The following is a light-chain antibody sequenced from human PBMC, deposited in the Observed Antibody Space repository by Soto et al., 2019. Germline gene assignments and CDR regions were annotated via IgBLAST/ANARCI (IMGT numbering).Light chain of an antibody. J-gene: IGLJ2*01. CDR2: DVS. CDR1: SSDVGRYKY. Sequence: QSVLTQPASVSGSPGQSITISCTGTSSDVGRYKYVSWYQHHPGKAPKLMIYDVSYRPSGVSNRFSGSKSGNTASLTISGLQAEDEADYYCSSYTTPTTLVFGGGTQLTVL. CDR3: SSYTTPTTLV. V-gene: IGLV2-14*03.